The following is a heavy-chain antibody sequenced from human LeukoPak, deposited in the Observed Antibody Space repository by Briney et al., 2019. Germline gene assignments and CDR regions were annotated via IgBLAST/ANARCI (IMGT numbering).Heavy chain of an antibody. V-gene: IGHV3-23*01. D-gene: IGHD3-16*01. CDR2: ISGSGGST. CDR1: GLTFSRYD. Sequence: PGGSLRLSCAASGLTFSRYDMSWVRQAPGKGLEWVSAISGSGGSTYYADSVKGRFTISRDNSKNTLYLQMNSLRAEDTAVFYCAKDRDDYVWGSYLGAFDIWGQGTMVTVSS. J-gene: IGHJ3*02. CDR3: AKDRDDYVWGSYLGAFDI.